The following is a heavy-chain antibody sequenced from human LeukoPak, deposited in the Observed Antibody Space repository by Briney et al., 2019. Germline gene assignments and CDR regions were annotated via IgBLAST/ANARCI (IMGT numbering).Heavy chain of an antibody. J-gene: IGHJ6*02. Sequence: ASVKVSCTASGYTFTSYYMHWVRQAPGQGLEWMGIINPSGGSTSYAQKFQGRVTMTRDTSTSTVYMELSSLRSEDTAVYYCAREEGDYYYGMDVWGQGTTVTVSS. V-gene: IGHV1-46*01. CDR2: INPSGGST. CDR3: AREEGDYYYGMDV. CDR1: GYTFTSYY.